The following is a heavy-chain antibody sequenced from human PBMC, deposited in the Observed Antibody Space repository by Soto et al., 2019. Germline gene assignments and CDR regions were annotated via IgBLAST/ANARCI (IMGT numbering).Heavy chain of an antibody. V-gene: IGHV1-46*01. D-gene: IGHD3-3*01. CDR1: GYTFTSYY. CDR3: ATLGYYDFWSGYYTGLDY. Sequence: ASVKVSCKASGYTFTSYYMHWVRQAPGQGLEWMGIINPSGGSTSYAQKFQGRVTMTRDTSTSTVYMELSSLRSEDTAVYYCATLGYYDFWSGYYTGLDYWGQGTLVTVSS. CDR2: INPSGGST. J-gene: IGHJ4*02.